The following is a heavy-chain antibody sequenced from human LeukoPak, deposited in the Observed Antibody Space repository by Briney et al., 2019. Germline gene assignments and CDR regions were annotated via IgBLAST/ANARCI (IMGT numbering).Heavy chain of an antibody. CDR2: IYHTGNT. D-gene: IGHD4-23*01. CDR3: ARSRGVTLNWFDP. J-gene: IGHJ5*02. Sequence: SETLSLTCTVSGYSIGSGYYWGWVRQSPGKGLEWIGSIYHTGNTYYNPSLKSRVSISMDTSKNEFSLKLRSVTAADTAVYYCARSRGVTLNWFDPWGQGTLVTVSS. CDR1: GYSIGSGYY. V-gene: IGHV4-38-2*02.